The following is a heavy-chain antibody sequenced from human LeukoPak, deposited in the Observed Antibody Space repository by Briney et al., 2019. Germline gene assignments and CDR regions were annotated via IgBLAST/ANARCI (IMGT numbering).Heavy chain of an antibody. J-gene: IGHJ6*02. CDR3: ARGRYFALDV. V-gene: IGHV3-74*03. D-gene: IGHD2/OR15-2a*01. Sequence: GGSLRLSCAASGYTFSGHWIHWVRQAPGKGLEWVSRINSDATGTMDADSVKGRFTTSRDNAKNTAYLQMNSLRAEDTAVYYCARGRYFALDVWGQGTTDTVSS. CDR2: INSDATGT. CDR1: GYTFSGHW.